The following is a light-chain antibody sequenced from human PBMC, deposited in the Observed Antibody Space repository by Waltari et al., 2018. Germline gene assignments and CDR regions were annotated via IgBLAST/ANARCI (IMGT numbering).Light chain of an antibody. Sequence: DIVMTQSPLSLPVTPGEPASISCRSSQSLLHSNGYNYLDWYVQKPGQSPQLLIYLASNLASGVPDRFIGSGSGTDFTLKISRVEADDVGIYYCMQALQIPDTFGQGTRLEIK. J-gene: IGKJ5*01. CDR3: MQALQIPDT. CDR2: LAS. V-gene: IGKV2-28*01. CDR1: QSLLHSNGYNY.